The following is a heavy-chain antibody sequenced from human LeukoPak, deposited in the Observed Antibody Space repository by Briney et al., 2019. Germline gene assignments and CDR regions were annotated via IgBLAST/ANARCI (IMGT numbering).Heavy chain of an antibody. Sequence: GGSLRLSCAASGFSFSNYEMNWVRQAPGKGLEWVSGISGSGDSTYYADSVKGRFTISRDNAKNTLYLQMNSLRAEDTAVYYCARGPMVRTNLFDYWGQGTLVTVSS. V-gene: IGHV3-23*01. CDR3: ARGPMVRTNLFDY. D-gene: IGHD3-10*01. CDR1: GFSFSNYE. J-gene: IGHJ4*02. CDR2: ISGSGDST.